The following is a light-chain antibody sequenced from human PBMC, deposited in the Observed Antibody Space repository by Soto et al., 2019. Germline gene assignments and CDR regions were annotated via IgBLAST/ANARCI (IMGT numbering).Light chain of an antibody. Sequence: QSVLTQPASVSGSPGQSITISCTGTSSDVGSHNFVSWYQQRPGKAPKLMIFEVTKRPSGVSSRFSASKSGNTASLTICGLQAEDEADYYCCSYAGTTTWVFGGGTKLTVL. CDR1: SSDVGSHNF. CDR3: CSYAGTTTWV. J-gene: IGLJ3*02. CDR2: EVT. V-gene: IGLV2-23*02.